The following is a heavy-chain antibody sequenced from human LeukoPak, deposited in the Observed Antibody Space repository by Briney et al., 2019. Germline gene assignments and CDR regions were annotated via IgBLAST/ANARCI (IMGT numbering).Heavy chain of an antibody. CDR2: ISWNSGSI. J-gene: IGHJ4*02. D-gene: IGHD6-19*01. V-gene: IGHV3-9*03. Sequence: GRSLRLSCAASGFTFDDYAMHWVRRAPGKGLEWVSGISWNSGSIGYADSVKGRFTISRDNAKNSLYLQMNSLRAEDMALYYCAKDYSSGWYGGGLDYWGQGTLVTVSS. CDR1: GFTFDDYA. CDR3: AKDYSSGWYGGGLDY.